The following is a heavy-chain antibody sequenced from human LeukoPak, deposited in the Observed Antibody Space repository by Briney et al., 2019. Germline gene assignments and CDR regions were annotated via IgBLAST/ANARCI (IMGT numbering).Heavy chain of an antibody. CDR3: ARGPATWELAYYYYYGMDV. CDR1: GGSVSSGSDY. CDR2: IYTSGST. D-gene: IGHD1-26*01. V-gene: IGHV4-61*02. J-gene: IGHJ6*02. Sequence: SGTLSLTCTVSGGSVSSGSDYWSWIRQPAGKGLEWIGRIYTSGSTNYNPSLKSRVTISVDTSKNQFSLKLSSVTAADTAVYYCARGPATWELAYYYYYGMDVWGQGTTVTVSS.